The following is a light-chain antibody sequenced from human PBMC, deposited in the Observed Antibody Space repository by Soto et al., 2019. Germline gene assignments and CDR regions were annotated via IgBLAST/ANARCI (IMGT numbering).Light chain of an antibody. CDR1: SSDVGDYNY. V-gene: IGLV2-14*01. J-gene: IGLJ1*01. Sequence: QSVLTQPASVSGSPGQSITISCTGTSSDVGDYNYVSWYQQHPGTAPKLLIYEVSDRPSGVSNRFSGSKSGNSASLTISGLQAEDEADYYCTSYTTSSTLSFVFGTGTKVTVL. CDR2: EVS. CDR3: TSYTTSSTLSFV.